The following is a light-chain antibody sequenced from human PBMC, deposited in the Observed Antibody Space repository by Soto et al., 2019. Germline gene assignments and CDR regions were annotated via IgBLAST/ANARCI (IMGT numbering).Light chain of an antibody. CDR3: QQRFNLPPLT. V-gene: IGKV3-11*01. Sequence: EHVLTQSPATLSLYPGERATLSCRASQSVSSYLAWYQQKPGQAPRILIYDASNRATGSPARFSGSGSGTDFTLTISSLEPEEFAVYYCQQRFNLPPLTFGQGTRLEIK. CDR2: DAS. J-gene: IGKJ5*01. CDR1: QSVSSY.